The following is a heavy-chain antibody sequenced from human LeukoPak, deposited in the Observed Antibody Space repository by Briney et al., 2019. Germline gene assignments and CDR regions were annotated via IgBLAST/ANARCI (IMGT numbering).Heavy chain of an antibody. J-gene: IGHJ4*02. CDR1: GGSFSGYY. D-gene: IGHD4-23*01. V-gene: IGHV4-34*01. Sequence: SETLSLTCAVYGGSFSGYYWSWIRQPPGKGLEWIGDISHSGSTNYNPSLKSRVTISVDTSKNQFSLKLSSVTAADTAVYYCARGSPPYGGNYFDYWGQGTLVTVSS. CDR3: ARGSPPYGGNYFDY. CDR2: ISHSGST.